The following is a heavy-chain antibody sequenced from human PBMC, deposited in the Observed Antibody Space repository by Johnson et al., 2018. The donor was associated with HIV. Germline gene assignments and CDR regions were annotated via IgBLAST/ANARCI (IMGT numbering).Heavy chain of an antibody. Sequence: QVQLVESGGGVVQPGTSLRLSCAASGFTFSSYAMHWVRQAPGKGLEWLAIISYDGGDTWYADSVKGRFTVSRDNSKNTLYLQMNSLRAEDTAVYYCPVDTEAFDIWGQGTMVTVSS. V-gene: IGHV3-30-3*02. J-gene: IGHJ3*02. CDR3: PVDTEAFDI. CDR2: ISYDGGDT. D-gene: IGHD1-14*01. CDR1: GFTFSSYA.